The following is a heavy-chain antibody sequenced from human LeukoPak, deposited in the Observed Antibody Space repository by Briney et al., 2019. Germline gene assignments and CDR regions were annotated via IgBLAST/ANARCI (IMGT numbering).Heavy chain of an antibody. CDR2: IHPNSGGT. J-gene: IGHJ4*02. V-gene: IGHV1-2*02. CDR3: GRKSAARKTSEFDY. D-gene: IGHD6-6*01. CDR1: GYTFTDYY. Sequence: ASVKVSCKASGYTFTDYYMDWVRQAPGQGLEWMGWIHPNSGGTNYAQKFQGRVTMTRDTSISTAYMELSRLTFDDTAVYYCGRKSAARKTSEFDYWGQGTLVTVSS.